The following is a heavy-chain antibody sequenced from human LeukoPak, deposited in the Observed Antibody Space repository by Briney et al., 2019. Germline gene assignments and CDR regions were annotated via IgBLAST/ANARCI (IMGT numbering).Heavy chain of an antibody. CDR1: GGSISSSSYY. CDR3: AREASSGYIDY. D-gene: IGHD3-22*01. CDR2: IYYSGST. V-gene: IGHV4-39*07. J-gene: IGHJ4*02. Sequence: PSETLSLTCTVSGGSISSSSYYWGWIRQPPGKGLEWIGSIYYSGSTNYNPSLKSRVTISVDTSKNQFSLKLSSVTAADTAVYYCAREASSGYIDYWGQGTLVTVSS.